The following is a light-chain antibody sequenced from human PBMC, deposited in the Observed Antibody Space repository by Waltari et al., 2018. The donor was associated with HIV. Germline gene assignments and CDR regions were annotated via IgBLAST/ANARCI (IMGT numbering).Light chain of an antibody. CDR2: EVT. CDR3: CSCPRSGIRYV. Sequence: QSALTQPASVSGSPGQSITSSCTGTSSNVGSDAVVSWYQQHPGEAPKLIIYEVTKRPSGVSNRLSGSKSGNTASLTISGLQAEDEADYYCCSCPRSGIRYVFGTGTKVTVL. V-gene: IGLV2-23*02. CDR1: SSNVGSDAV. J-gene: IGLJ1*01.